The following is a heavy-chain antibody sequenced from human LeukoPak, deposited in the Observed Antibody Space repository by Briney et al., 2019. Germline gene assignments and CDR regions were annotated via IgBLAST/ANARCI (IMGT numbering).Heavy chain of an antibody. J-gene: IGHJ6*04. CDR1: GFTFTGYW. CDR2: INSDGSDT. CDR3: VRKRGHSYGMDV. D-gene: IGHD5-24*01. V-gene: IGHV3-74*01. Sequence: GGSLRLSCAASGFTFTGYWAHWVRQAPGKGLVWVSRINSDGSDTIYADSVKGRFTISRDKAKNTVYLQMNSLGAEDTAVYYCVRKRGHSYGMDVWGKGTTVTVSS.